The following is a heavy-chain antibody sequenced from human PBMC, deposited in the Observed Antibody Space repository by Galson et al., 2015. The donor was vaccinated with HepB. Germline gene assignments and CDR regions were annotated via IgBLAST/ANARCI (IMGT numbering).Heavy chain of an antibody. CDR2: MNPNSGDT. Sequence: SVKVSCKASGNTFTRYDINWVRQATGQGLEWMGWMNPNSGDTGHAQRFQGRVTMTRDTSISTAYMELSSLRPEDTAFYYCARNGGAYAFDIWGQGTMVTVSS. J-gene: IGHJ3*02. CDR3: ARNGGAYAFDI. V-gene: IGHV1-8*01. CDR1: GNTFTRYD. D-gene: IGHD3-10*01.